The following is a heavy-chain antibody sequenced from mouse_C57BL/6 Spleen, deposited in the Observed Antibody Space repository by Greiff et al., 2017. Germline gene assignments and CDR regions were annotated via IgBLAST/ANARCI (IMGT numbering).Heavy chain of an antibody. CDR2: ISDGGSYT. Sequence: EVKLMESGGGLVKPGGSLKLSCAASGFTFSSYAMSWVRQTPEKRLEWVATISDGGSYTYYPDNVKGRFTISRDNAKNNLYLQMSHLKSEDTAMYYCARDYYGSSWAYWGQGTLVTVSA. J-gene: IGHJ3*01. V-gene: IGHV5-4*01. CDR1: GFTFSSYA. CDR3: ARDYYGSSWAY. D-gene: IGHD1-1*01.